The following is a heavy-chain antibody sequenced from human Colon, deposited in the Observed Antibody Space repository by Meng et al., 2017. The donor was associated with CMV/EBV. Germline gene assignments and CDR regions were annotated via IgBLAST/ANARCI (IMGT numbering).Heavy chain of an antibody. CDR3: VREVRRSWFDP. Sequence: CEVSGFTFGSYTMSWVRQAPGKGLEWVASINSYAYNIGYADSVKGRFTISRDNAKNSLYLQMNSLGAEDTAVYFCVREVRRSWFDPWGQGTLVTVSS. J-gene: IGHJ5*02. V-gene: IGHV3-21*01. CDR1: GFTFGSYT. D-gene: IGHD3-10*01. CDR2: INSYAYNI.